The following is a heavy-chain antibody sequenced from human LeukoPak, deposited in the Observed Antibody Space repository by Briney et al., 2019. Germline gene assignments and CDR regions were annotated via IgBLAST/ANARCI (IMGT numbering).Heavy chain of an antibody. CDR3: ARENDRDDYNRFFDY. CDR2: INAGNGNT. V-gene: IGHV1-3*01. Sequence: GASVKVSCKASGYTFSTYTVHWVRQAPGQRLEWMGWINAGNGNTKYSQNFQGRVSITRDTSASTAYMEMSSLRCEDTAVYYCARENDRDDYNRFFDYWGQGTLVTVSS. D-gene: IGHD5-24*01. J-gene: IGHJ4*02. CDR1: GYTFSTYT.